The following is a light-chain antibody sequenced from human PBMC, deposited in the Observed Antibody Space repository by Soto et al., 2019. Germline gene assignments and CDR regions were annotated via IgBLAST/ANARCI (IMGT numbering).Light chain of an antibody. CDR3: SSYTSSSTYV. CDR1: SSDVGGYNY. V-gene: IGLV2-14*01. J-gene: IGLJ1*01. Sequence: SVLTPPAPVSGAPGQSITISRPGTSSDVGGYNYVSWYQQHPGKAPKLMIYDVSNRPSGVSNRFSGSKSGNTASLTISGLQAEDEADYYCSSYTSSSTYVFGTGTKVTVL. CDR2: DVS.